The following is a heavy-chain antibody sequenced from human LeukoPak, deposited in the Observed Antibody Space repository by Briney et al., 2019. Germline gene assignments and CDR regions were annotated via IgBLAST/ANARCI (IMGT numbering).Heavy chain of an antibody. D-gene: IGHD3-10*01. V-gene: IGHV3-23*01. CDR1: GFTFSSYA. CDR3: AKRFLRGSLNPDYYMDV. J-gene: IGHJ6*03. CDR2: ISGSGGST. Sequence: PGGSLRLSCAASGFTFSSYAMSWVRQAPGKGLEWVSAISGSGGSTYYADSVKGRFTISRDNSENTLYLQMNSLRAEDTAVYYCAKRFLRGSLNPDYYMDVWGKGTTVTVSS.